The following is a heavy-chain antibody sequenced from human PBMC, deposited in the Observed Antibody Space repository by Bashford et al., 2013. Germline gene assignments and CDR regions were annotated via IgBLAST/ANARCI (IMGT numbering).Heavy chain of an antibody. Sequence: VASVKVSCKASGGTFSSYGISWVRQAPGQGLEWMGGIIPLLGIPNYAQKFQGRVTITADESTSTAYMELSSLRSEDTAVYYCAVDSSGYSNWFDPWGQGTLVTVSS. D-gene: IGHD3-22*01. J-gene: IGHJ5*02. CDR2: IIPLLGIP. V-gene: IGHV1-69*10. CDR1: GGTFSSYG. CDR3: AVDSSGYSNWFDP.